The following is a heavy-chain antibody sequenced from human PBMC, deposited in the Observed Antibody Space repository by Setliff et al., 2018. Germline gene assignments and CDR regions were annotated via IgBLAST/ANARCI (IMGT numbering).Heavy chain of an antibody. D-gene: IGHD6-25*01. J-gene: IGHJ4*02. V-gene: IGHV3-21*01. CDR3: VRDTTSGWMLTN. Sequence: PGGSLRLSCAASGFDFKTHWMDWARQAPGKGLEWVSTINSGSDFIYYADSVRGRFTISRDNARDSLYLQMNSLRAEDTAVYYCVRDTTSGWMLTNWGQGTLVTVS. CDR2: INSGSDFI. CDR1: GFDFKTHW.